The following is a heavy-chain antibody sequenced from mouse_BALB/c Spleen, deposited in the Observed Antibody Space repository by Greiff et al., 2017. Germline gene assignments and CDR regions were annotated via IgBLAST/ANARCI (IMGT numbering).Heavy chain of an antibody. Sequence: EVKLQESGGGLVQPGGSLKLSCAASGFTFSSYGMSWVRQTPDKRLELVATINSNGGSTYYPDSVKGRFTISRDNAKNTLYLQMSSLKSEDTAMYYCARDPLGRADWGQGTLVTVSA. V-gene: IGHV5-6-3*01. D-gene: IGHD4-1*01. CDR1: GFTFSSYG. J-gene: IGHJ3*01. CDR3: ARDPLGRAD. CDR2: INSNGGST.